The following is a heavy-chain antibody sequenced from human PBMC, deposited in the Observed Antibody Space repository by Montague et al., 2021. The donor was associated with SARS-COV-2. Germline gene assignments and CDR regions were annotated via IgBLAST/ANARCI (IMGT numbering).Heavy chain of an antibody. J-gene: IGHJ4*02. Sequence: PALVNPTQTLTLTCTFSGFSLSTSGMCVSWIRQPPGKALEWLTLXDWDDDKYYSTSLKTRLTISKDTSKNQVGLTMTNMDPVDTATYYCARSYGTTVVTRAFDYWGQGTLVTVSS. D-gene: IGHD4-23*01. CDR3: ARSYGTTVVTRAFDY. V-gene: IGHV2-70*01. CDR2: XDWDDDK. CDR1: GFSLSTSGMC.